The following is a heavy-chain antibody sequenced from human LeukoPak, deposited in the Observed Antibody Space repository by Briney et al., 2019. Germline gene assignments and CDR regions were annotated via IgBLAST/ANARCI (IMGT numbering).Heavy chain of an antibody. CDR3: ARGLGYSYGGSLDY. Sequence: SQTLSLTCDISGDSVSSNSAAWNWIRQSPSRGLEWLGRTYYRSKWYNDYAVSVKSRITINPDTSKNQFSLQLNSVTPEDTAVYYCARGLGYSYGGSLDYWGQGTLVTVSS. V-gene: IGHV6-1*01. D-gene: IGHD5-18*01. CDR1: GDSVSSNSAA. J-gene: IGHJ4*02. CDR2: TYYRSKWYN.